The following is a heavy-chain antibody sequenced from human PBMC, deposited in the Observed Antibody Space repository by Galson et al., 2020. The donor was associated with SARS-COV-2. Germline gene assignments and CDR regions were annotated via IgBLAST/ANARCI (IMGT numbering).Heavy chain of an antibody. Sequence: ASVTVPCKASGYTFTGYHMHWVRQAPGQGLEWMGWINPNSGDTHYAQKFQGWVTMTRDTSITTAYMELSRLSPDDTAVYYCARDLSPDYGSGSYPPLLGMDVWGQGTTVTVSS. CDR2: INPNSGDT. CDR3: ARDLSPDYGSGSYPPLLGMDV. V-gene: IGHV1-2*04. CDR1: GYTFTGYH. D-gene: IGHD3-10*01. J-gene: IGHJ6*02.